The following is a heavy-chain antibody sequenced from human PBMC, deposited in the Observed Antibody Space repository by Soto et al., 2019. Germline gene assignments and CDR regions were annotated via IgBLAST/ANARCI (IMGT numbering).Heavy chain of an antibody. CDR1: GFMFTSYS. V-gene: IGHV3-48*01. CDR2: ISSSSSTI. J-gene: IGHJ4*02. Sequence: EVQLVESGGGLVQPGESLRLSCAASGFMFTSYSMHWVRQAPGKGLEWVSYISSSSSTIYYADSVKGRFTISRDNGKNSLSLQRTSLRAEDTAVYYCARDVPRSSGDTCWDYWGQGTLVTVSS. CDR3: ARDVPRSSGDTCWDY. D-gene: IGHD2-15*01.